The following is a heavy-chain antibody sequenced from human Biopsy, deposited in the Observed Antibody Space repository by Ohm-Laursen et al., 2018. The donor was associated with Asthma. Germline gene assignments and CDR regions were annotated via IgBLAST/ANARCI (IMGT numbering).Heavy chain of an antibody. CDR2: ISVYNGNT. D-gene: IGHD3-10*01. CDR1: GYTVNSAG. V-gene: IGHV1-18*01. CDR3: ARAVDYSHYYGIDV. J-gene: IGHJ6*02. Sequence: ASGYTVNSAGIACVGQAPGQGLEWMGWISVYNGNTKVAQKLQDRVTMITDTSTSTAYMELRSLRSDDTAVYFCARAVDYSHYYGIDVWGQGTTVTVS.